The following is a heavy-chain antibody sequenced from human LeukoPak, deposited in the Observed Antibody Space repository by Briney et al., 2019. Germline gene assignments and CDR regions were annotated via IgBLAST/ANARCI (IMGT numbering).Heavy chain of an antibody. CDR3: ARDGWLQGVYYYYYYMDV. CDR1: GFTFSSYW. D-gene: IGHD5-24*01. CDR2: IKQDGSEK. Sequence: GGSLRLSCAASGFTFSSYWMSWVRQAPGKGLEWVANIKQDGSEKYYVDSVKGRFTISRDNAKNSLYLQMNSLRAEDTAVYYCARDGWLQGVYYYYYYMDVWGKGTTVTVSS. V-gene: IGHV3-7*01. J-gene: IGHJ6*03.